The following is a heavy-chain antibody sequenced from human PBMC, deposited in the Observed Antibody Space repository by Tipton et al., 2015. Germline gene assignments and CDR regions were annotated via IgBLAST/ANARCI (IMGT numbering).Heavy chain of an antibody. Sequence: SLRLSCAASGFTFSSYAMHWVRQAPGKGLEWVAVIWYDGVNKYYADSVKGRFTISRDNSKNMLYLQMNSLRAEDTAVYYCAKDPSITMIVVVITHAFDIWGQGTMVTVSS. V-gene: IGHV3-33*06. CDR1: GFTFSSYA. J-gene: IGHJ3*02. D-gene: IGHD3-22*01. CDR3: AKDPSITMIVVVITHAFDI. CDR2: IWYDGVNK.